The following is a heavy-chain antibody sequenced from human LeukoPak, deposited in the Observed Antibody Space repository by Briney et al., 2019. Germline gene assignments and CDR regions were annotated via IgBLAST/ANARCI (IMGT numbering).Heavy chain of an antibody. J-gene: IGHJ4*02. CDR3: ARATIFGYFDY. CDR2: INHSGST. CDR1: GGPFSGYY. Sequence: PSETLSLTCAVYGGPFSGYYWSWIRQPPGKRLEWIGEINHSGSTNYNPSLKSRVTISVDTSKNQFSLKLSSVTAADTAVYYCARATIFGYFDYWGQGTLVTVSS. D-gene: IGHD3-3*01. V-gene: IGHV4-34*01.